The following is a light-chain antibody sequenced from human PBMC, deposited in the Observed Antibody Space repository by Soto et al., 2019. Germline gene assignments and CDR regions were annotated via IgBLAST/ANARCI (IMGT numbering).Light chain of an antibody. CDR2: NVY. CDR1: SSDVGAYNF. CDR3: SSYTGLRTLV. V-gene: IGLV2-14*03. Sequence: QSALTQPASVSGSPGQSITISCTGTSSDVGAYNFVSWHQQHPGKAPKLMIYNVYDRPSGISYRFSGSKSGNTASLTISGLQAEDEADYYCSSYTGLRTLVFGTGTKLTVL. J-gene: IGLJ1*01.